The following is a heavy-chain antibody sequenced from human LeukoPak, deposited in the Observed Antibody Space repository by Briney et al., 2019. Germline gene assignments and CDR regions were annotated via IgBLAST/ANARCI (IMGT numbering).Heavy chain of an antibody. D-gene: IGHD3-22*01. Sequence: GGTLRLSCAASGFTFSSYGMSWVRQAPGKGLEWVSGISGSGGSTYYADSVKGLFTISRDNSKNTLYLQMNTLRAEDTAVYYCAKDGYYDSGAYYYVRYFDLWGRGTLVTVSS. V-gene: IGHV3-23*01. J-gene: IGHJ2*01. CDR3: AKDGYYDSGAYYYVRYFDL. CDR2: ISGSGGST. CDR1: GFTFSSYG.